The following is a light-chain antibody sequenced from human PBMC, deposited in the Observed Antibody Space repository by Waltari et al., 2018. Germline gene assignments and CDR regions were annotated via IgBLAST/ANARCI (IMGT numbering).Light chain of an antibody. CDR3: QAWDSITVV. J-gene: IGLJ2*01. CDR1: KLGDKY. V-gene: IGLV3-1*01. CDR2: QDT. Sequence: SYELTQPPSVSVSPGQTARITCSGDKLGDKYTCWYQQKPGQSPVLVISQDTKRPSGIPERFSGSNSGNTATLTISGTQATDETDYYCQAWDSITVVFGGGTKLTVL.